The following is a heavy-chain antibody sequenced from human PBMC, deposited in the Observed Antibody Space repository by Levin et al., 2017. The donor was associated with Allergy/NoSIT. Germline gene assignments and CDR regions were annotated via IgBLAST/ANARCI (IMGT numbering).Heavy chain of an antibody. J-gene: IGHJ4*02. V-gene: IGHV5-51*01. Sequence: GESLKISCKGSGYSFTTYWIGWVRQMPGKGLEWMGIIYPGDSDTTYSPSFQGQVTISADKSISTAYLQWSSLKASDTAMYYCVRQAAGSGSLHLYWGQGTLVTVSS. CDR1: GYSFTTYW. CDR2: IYPGDSDT. CDR3: VRQAAGSGSLHLY. D-gene: IGHD3-10*01.